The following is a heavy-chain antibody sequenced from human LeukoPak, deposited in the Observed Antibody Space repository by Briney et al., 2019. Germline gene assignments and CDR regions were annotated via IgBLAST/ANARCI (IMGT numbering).Heavy chain of an antibody. CDR1: GFTFSSYG. Sequence: PGGSLRLSCAASGFTFSSYGMHWVRQAPGKGLEGVAFLLSDGGNKYYADSVKGRFTISRDNPKNTLYLQMNSLRAEDTAVYYCGPGGKSALRDYWGQGTLVTVSS. CDR3: GPGGKSALRDY. CDR2: LLSDGGNK. J-gene: IGHJ4*02. D-gene: IGHD4-23*01. V-gene: IGHV3-30*02.